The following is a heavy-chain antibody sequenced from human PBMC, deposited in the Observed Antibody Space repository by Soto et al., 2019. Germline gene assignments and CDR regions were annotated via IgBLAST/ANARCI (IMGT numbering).Heavy chain of an antibody. Sequence: PGGSLRLSCAASGFTFSSYAMSWVRQSPGKGLEWVSAVSGGGDITYYPDSVKGRFTISRDNSKNTLYLQMNSLRAEDTAVYYCAKDRRGVMDVWGQGTTVTVSS. V-gene: IGHV3-23*01. CDR2: VSGGGDIT. D-gene: IGHD3-10*01. CDR1: GFTFSSYA. J-gene: IGHJ6*02. CDR3: AKDRRGVMDV.